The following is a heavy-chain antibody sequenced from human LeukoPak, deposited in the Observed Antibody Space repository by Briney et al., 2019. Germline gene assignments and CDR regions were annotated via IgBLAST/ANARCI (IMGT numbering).Heavy chain of an antibody. CDR1: GYSISSNYY. CDR3: ARDSGGYCSGGSCYNLNWFDP. CDR2: INHSGST. V-gene: IGHV4-38-2*02. D-gene: IGHD2-15*01. J-gene: IGHJ5*02. Sequence: PSETLSLTCTVSGYSISSNYYWAWIRQPPGKGLEWIGEINHSGSTDSNPSLKSRVTVSVDTSKNLFSLKLSSVTAADTAVYYCARDSGGYCSGGSCYNLNWFDPWGQGTLVTVSS.